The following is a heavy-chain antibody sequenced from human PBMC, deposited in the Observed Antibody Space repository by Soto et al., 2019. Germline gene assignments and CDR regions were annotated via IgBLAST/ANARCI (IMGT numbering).Heavy chain of an antibody. Sequence: GASLKISCEGSGYKFTSHWIGWVRQMPGKGLDWMGIIDPGDSETRYSPSFQGQVTISVDESINTAYLQWSSLKASDTAIYFCARQQRSDFWSGLDPFVIWGPGTMVTVSS. CDR1: GYKFTSHW. CDR3: ARQQRSDFWSGLDPFVI. J-gene: IGHJ3*02. CDR2: IDPGDSET. V-gene: IGHV5-51*01. D-gene: IGHD3-3*01.